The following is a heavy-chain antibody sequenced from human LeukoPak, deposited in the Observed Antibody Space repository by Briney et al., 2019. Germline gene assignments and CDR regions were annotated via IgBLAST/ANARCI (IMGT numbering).Heavy chain of an antibody. CDR3: ARALWVGPTPLGF. Sequence: SETLSLTCSVSGGSISNYYWSWIRQPPGKGLEWIGCTFDNGSTNYNPSLKSRVTISLDTSKNQFSLRLSAMTAADTAVYFCARALWVGPTPLGFWGQGTLVTVSS. CDR2: TFDNGST. J-gene: IGHJ4*02. D-gene: IGHD1-26*01. V-gene: IGHV4-59*01. CDR1: GGSISNYY.